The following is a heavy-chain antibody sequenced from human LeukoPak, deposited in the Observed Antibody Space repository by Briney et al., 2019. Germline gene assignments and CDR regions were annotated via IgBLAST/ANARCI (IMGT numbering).Heavy chain of an antibody. V-gene: IGHV3-21*01. CDR1: GFTFSSYS. J-gene: IGHJ4*02. CDR2: ISSSSSYI. Sequence: PGGSLRLSCAASGFTFSSYSMNWVRQAPGKGLEWVSSISSSSSYIYYADSVKGRFTISRDNAKNSLYLQMNSLRAEDTAVYYCARTPDYCSGGSCYSIDYWGQGTLVTVSS. D-gene: IGHD2-15*01. CDR3: ARTPDYCSGGSCYSIDY.